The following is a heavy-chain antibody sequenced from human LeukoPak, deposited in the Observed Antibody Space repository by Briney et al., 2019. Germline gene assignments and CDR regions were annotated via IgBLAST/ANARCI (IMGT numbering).Heavy chain of an antibody. Sequence: PSETLSLTCTVSGGSISSSSYYWGWIRQPPGTGLEWIGSIYYSGSTYYNPSLKSRVTISVDTSKNQFSLKLSSVTAADTAVYYCASHYCSSTSCYRGRAFDIWGQGTMVTVSS. J-gene: IGHJ3*02. V-gene: IGHV4-39*01. CDR3: ASHYCSSTSCYRGRAFDI. CDR1: GGSISSSSYY. D-gene: IGHD2-2*01. CDR2: IYYSGST.